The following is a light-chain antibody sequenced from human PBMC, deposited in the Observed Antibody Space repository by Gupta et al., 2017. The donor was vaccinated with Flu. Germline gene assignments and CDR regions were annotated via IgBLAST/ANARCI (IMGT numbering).Light chain of an antibody. V-gene: IGLV1-51*02. CDR2: EYS. CDR1: SSNIESHY. Sequence: KVTISCSGSSSNIESHYVSWYQQLPEAAPKLLIYEYSKRPSGIPDRFSGSKSGTAATLGITGLHTGDEADYYCATWDSSLSGGVFGGGTKLTVL. CDR3: ATWDSSLSGGV. J-gene: IGLJ3*02.